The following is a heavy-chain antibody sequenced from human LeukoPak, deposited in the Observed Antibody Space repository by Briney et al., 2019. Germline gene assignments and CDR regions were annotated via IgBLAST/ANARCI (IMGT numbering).Heavy chain of an antibody. Sequence: ASVKVSCKASGYTFTGYYMHWVRQASGQGLEWMGWINPNSGGTNYAQKFQGRVTMTRDTSISTAYMELSRLRSDDTAVYYCARDTNYRGVVDYYYYGMDVWGQGTTVTVSS. CDR1: GYTFTGYY. CDR3: ARDTNYRGVVDYYYYGMDV. D-gene: IGHD3-3*01. CDR2: INPNSGGT. V-gene: IGHV1-2*02. J-gene: IGHJ6*02.